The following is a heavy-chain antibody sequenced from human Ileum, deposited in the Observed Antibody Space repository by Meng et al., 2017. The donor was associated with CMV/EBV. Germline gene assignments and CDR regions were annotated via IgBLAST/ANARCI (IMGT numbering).Heavy chain of an antibody. CDR1: GAPISSGSHS. V-gene: IGHV4-39*07. D-gene: IGHD1-26*01. CDR2: MYFSGIA. CDR3: ARDLTNKWFYY. J-gene: IGHJ4*02. Sequence: QMQLQESGPGRVKPAETLSLTCTASGAPISSGSHSWAWFRQPPGKRLEWIGSMYFSGIADYNPSLKSRVTISLHATQKQFSLRLTSVTAADSAVYFCARDLTNKWFYYWGQGTLVTVSS.